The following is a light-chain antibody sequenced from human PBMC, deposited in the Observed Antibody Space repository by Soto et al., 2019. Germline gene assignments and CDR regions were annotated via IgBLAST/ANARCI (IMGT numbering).Light chain of an antibody. CDR3: QQYGSSGT. CDR1: QSVSNNY. CDR2: GAS. Sequence: EIVMTHSPATLSVSPGERATLSCRASQSVSNNYLAWYQQKPGQAPRLLIYGASNRATGIPDRFSGSGSGTDFTLTISRLEPEDFAVYYCQQYGSSGTFGQGTKVDI. J-gene: IGKJ1*01. V-gene: IGKV3-20*01.